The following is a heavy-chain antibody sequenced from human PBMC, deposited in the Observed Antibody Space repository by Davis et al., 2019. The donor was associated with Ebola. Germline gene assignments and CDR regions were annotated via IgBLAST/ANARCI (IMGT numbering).Heavy chain of an antibody. J-gene: IGHJ4*02. CDR3: ARARVRGYNYGLDS. CDR1: GGSISSGGYS. D-gene: IGHD5-18*01. CDR2: IYHSGST. V-gene: IGHV4-30-2*01. Sequence: SETLSLTCAVSGGSISSGGYSWSWIRQPPGKGLEWIGYIYHSGSTYYNPSLKSRVTISVDTSKNQFALNLRSVSAADTAVYFCARARVRGYNYGLDSWGQGTLVTVSS.